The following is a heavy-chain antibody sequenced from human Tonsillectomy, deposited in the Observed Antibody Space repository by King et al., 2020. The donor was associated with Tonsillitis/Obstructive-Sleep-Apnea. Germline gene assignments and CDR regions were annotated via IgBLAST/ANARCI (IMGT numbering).Heavy chain of an antibody. J-gene: IGHJ5*02. Sequence: VQLVESGAEVKKPGSSVKVSCKASGGTLSRYTVSWVRQAPGQGLEWMGGIIPIFGQVDYAQGFQDRVTITADESTNTVYMELSSLRSEDTAVYYCARDLRLGTNWFDPWGQGTLVTVSS. CDR3: ARDLRLGTNWFDP. CDR1: GGTLSRYT. D-gene: IGHD3-10*01. V-gene: IGHV1-69*01. CDR2: IIPIFGQV.